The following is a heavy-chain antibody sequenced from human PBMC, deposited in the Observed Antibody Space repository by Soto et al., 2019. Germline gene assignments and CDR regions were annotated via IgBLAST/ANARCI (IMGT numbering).Heavy chain of an antibody. V-gene: IGHV3-33*01. CDR3: ARDQNDHLPAGASDI. Sequence: GGSLRLSCAASGCTFSSYGMHWVRQAPCKGLEWVAVIWYDGSNKYYADSVKGRFTISRDNSKNTLYLQMNSLRAEDTAVYYCARDQNDHLPAGASDIWGQGPIVTLSS. CDR1: GCTFSSYG. CDR2: IWYDGSNK. D-gene: IGHD3-16*01. J-gene: IGHJ3*02.